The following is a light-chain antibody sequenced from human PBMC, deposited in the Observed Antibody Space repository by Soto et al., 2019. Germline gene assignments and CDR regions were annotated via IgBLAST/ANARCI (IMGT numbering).Light chain of an antibody. CDR2: AAS. V-gene: IGKV1-27*01. Sequence: DIQMTQSPSSLSASVGDRVTITCRASQGISNYLAWYQQKPGKVPKLLIYAASTLQSGVPSRFRGSGSGTDFTLNISSLQPEDVATDYRQRYNSAPWAFGQGTKVEIK. CDR1: QGISNY. J-gene: IGKJ1*01. CDR3: QRYNSAPWA.